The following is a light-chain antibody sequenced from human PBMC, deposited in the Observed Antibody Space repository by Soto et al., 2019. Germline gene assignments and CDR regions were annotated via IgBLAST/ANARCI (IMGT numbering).Light chain of an antibody. Sequence: EFVLTQSPATLSLSAGERASLSCRASQDVGSLIAWYQQKPGQPPRLLIYDASNRATGIPARFSGSGSGTDFVLTISSLEPEDFAVYYCHQRRSWPITFGQGTRLEIK. CDR2: DAS. CDR1: QDVGSL. J-gene: IGKJ5*01. CDR3: HQRRSWPIT. V-gene: IGKV3-11*01.